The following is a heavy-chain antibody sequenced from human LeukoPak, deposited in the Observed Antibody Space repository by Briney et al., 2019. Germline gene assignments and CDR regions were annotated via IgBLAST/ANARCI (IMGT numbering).Heavy chain of an antibody. J-gene: IGHJ4*02. CDR2: IHSGGVNT. CDR3: ARGTHSSGWRHFDY. CDR1: GFAFSTYA. V-gene: IGHV3-23*01. D-gene: IGHD6-19*01. Sequence: GGSLRLSCAASGFAFSTYAMTWVRQAPGKGLEWVSAIHSGGVNTYFADSVKGRFSISRDDSRNTLYLQMNSLRVEDTAVYYCARGTHSSGWRHFDYWGQGALVTVS.